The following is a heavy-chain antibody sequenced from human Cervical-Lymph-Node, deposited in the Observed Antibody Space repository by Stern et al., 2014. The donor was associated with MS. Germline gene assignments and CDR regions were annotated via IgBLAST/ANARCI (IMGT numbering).Heavy chain of an antibody. D-gene: IGHD3-22*01. V-gene: IGHV4-30-2*01. CDR1: GGSVDSGGYS. CDR2: IFHGGST. Sequence: VQLVESGSGLVKPSQTLSLTCAVSGGSVDSGGYSWSWIRQPPGKGLEWIGYIFHGGSTYYNPSLKSRVTISLDRSKNQLSLRLSSVTAADTAVYYCARGHDTTGYYFTYWGQGTLVTVSS. CDR3: ARGHDTTGYYFTY. J-gene: IGHJ4*02.